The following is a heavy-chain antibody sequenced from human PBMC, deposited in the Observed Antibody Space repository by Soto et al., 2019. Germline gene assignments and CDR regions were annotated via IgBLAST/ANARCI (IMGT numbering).Heavy chain of an antibody. D-gene: IGHD3-9*01. CDR3: AKEGGVTGYYYYYMDA. Sequence: QVQLVESGGGVVQPGRSLRLSCAASGFVFSSYGMHWVRQAPGKGLEWEAVISYDGSNKYYADSVRGRFTSSRDNSKNTLYLEINRLRAEDTAVYYCAKEGGVTGYYYYYMDAWGTGTTVTVSS. CDR2: ISYDGSNK. V-gene: IGHV3-30*18. CDR1: GFVFSSYG. J-gene: IGHJ6*03.